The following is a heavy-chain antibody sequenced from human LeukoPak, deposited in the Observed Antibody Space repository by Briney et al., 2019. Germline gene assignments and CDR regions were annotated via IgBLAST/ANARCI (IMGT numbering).Heavy chain of an antibody. CDR1: GGSFSGYY. D-gene: IGHD2-15*01. CDR2: INHSGST. J-gene: IGHJ5*02. CDR3: ARGYCSGGSCYSPARDWFDP. Sequence: SETLSLTCAVYGGSFSGYYWSWIRQPPGKGLEWIGEINHSGSTNYNPSLKSRVTIPVDTSKNQFSLKLSSVTAADTAVYYCARGYCSGGSCYSPARDWFDPWGQGTLVTVSS. V-gene: IGHV4-34*01.